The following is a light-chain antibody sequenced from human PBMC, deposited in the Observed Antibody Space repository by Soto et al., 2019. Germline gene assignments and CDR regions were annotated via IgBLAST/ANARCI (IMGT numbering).Light chain of an antibody. V-gene: IGKV1-5*03. J-gene: IGKJ4*01. CDR3: QQYNAYPLT. Sequence: DIQMTQSPSTLSASVGDRVTINCRASQSISNWLAWYQQKPGKAHKLLIYKASNLEGGVPSRFSGSGSGTEFTITISGLQPDDLATYYCQQYNAYPLTFGGGTPVEIK. CDR2: KAS. CDR1: QSISNW.